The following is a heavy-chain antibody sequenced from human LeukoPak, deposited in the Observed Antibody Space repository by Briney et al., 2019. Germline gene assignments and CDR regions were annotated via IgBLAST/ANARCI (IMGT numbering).Heavy chain of an antibody. Sequence: GSLRLSCAASGFTFNSYAMSWVRQAPGKGLEWVPAIRGSGGGTYYADSVKGRFTISRDNSKNTLYLQMNSLRDEDTALYYCAKAGIGVVGYFDYWGQGTLVTVSS. J-gene: IGHJ4*02. CDR1: GFTFNSYA. D-gene: IGHD6-19*01. CDR3: AKAGIGVVGYFDY. CDR2: IRGSGGGT. V-gene: IGHV3-23*01.